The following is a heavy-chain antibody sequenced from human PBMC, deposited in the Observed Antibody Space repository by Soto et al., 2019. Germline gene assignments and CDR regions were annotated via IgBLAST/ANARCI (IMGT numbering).Heavy chain of an antibody. D-gene: IGHD5-18*01. Sequence: SQTLSLTCAISGDSVSSNSAAWNWIRQSPSRGLEWLGRTYYRSKWYNDYAVSVKCRITINPDTSKNQFSLQLNSVTPEDTAVYYCARERIHLWLRVSFGDVFEYWGQGTLVTVSS. CDR1: GDSVSSNSAA. CDR3: ARERIHLWLRVSFGDVFEY. J-gene: IGHJ4*02. V-gene: IGHV6-1*01. CDR2: TYYRSKWYN.